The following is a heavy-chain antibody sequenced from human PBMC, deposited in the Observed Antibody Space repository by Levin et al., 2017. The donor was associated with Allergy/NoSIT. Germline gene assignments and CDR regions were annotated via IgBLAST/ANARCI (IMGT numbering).Heavy chain of an antibody. J-gene: IGHJ4*02. CDR2: IFYSGST. Sequence: SQTLSLTCTVSGGSISSSSYYWGWIRQPPGKGLEWIGNIFYSGSTYYNPSLKSRVTISVDTSKNQFSLKLSSVTAADTAVYYCARDPSPLGGPPIDYWGQGTLVTVSS. V-gene: IGHV4-39*07. CDR1: GGSISSSSYY. CDR3: ARDPSPLGGPPIDY.